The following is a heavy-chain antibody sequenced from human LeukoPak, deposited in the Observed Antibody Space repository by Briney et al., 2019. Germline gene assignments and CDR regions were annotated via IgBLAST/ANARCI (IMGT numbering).Heavy chain of an antibody. D-gene: IGHD3-3*02. CDR2: ISVSGGTT. Sequence: PGGSLRLSCAASGFTFSSYAMIWVRQAPGKGLEWVSGISVSGGTTYYADSVKGRFTISRDNSENTLYLQMNSLRAEDTAVYFCAKAPGRSIYPITWGQGTLVTVSS. CDR1: GFTFSSYA. V-gene: IGHV3-23*01. J-gene: IGHJ5*02. CDR3: AKAPGRSIYPIT.